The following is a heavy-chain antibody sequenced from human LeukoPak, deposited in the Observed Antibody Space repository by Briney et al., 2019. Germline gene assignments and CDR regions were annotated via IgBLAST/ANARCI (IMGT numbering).Heavy chain of an antibody. J-gene: IGHJ6*03. D-gene: IGHD3-10*01. Sequence: GGSLRLSCAASGFTFDDYAMHWVRQAPGKGLEWVSLISWDGGSTYYADSVKGRFTISRDNSKNSLYLQMNSLRAEDTALYYCAKDWDGSGSYREYYYYYMDVWGKGTTVTVSS. CDR3: AKDWDGSGSYREYYYYYMDV. CDR2: ISWDGGST. V-gene: IGHV3-43D*03. CDR1: GFTFDDYA.